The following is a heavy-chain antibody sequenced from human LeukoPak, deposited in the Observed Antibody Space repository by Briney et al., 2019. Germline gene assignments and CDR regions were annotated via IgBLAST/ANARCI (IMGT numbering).Heavy chain of an antibody. D-gene: IGHD3-3*01. J-gene: IGHJ6*03. CDR1: GRSISSYY. CDR2: IYYSGST. V-gene: IGHV4-59*01. CDR3: ARSIEWLRAPMDV. Sequence: MSSETLSLTCTVSGRSISSYYWSWIRQPPGKGLEWIGYIYYSGSTNYNPSLKSRVTISVDTSKNQFSLKLSSVTAADTAVYYCARSIEWLRAPMDVWGKGTTVTVSS.